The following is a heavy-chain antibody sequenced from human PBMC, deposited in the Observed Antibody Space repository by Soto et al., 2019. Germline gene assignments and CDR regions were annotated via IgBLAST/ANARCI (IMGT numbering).Heavy chain of an antibody. Sequence: ASVKVSCKVSGYTLTELSVRWVRQAPGKGLEWMGGFDPEDGETIYAQKFQGRVTMTEDTSTDTAYMELSSLRSEDTAVYYCATGYPIGRDVWGKGTTVTVSS. V-gene: IGHV1-24*01. CDR3: ATGYPIGRDV. CDR2: FDPEDGET. CDR1: GYTLTELS. J-gene: IGHJ6*04. D-gene: IGHD1-1*01.